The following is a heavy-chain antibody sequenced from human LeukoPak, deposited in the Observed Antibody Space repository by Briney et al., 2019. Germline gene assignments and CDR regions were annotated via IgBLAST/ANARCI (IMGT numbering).Heavy chain of an antibody. CDR1: GFTVSSNY. CDR2: IYSGGST. CDR3: ARDRLRFLEYGMDV. J-gene: IGHJ6*02. V-gene: IGHV3-66*01. Sequence: PGGSLRLSCAASGFTVSSNYMSWVRQAPGKGLEWVSVIYSGGSTYYADSVKGRFTISRDNAKNSPYLQMNSLRAEDTAVYYCARDRLRFLEYGMDVWGQGTTVTVSS. D-gene: IGHD3-3*01.